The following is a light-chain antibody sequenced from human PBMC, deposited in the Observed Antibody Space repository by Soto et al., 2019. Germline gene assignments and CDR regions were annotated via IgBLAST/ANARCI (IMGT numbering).Light chain of an antibody. CDR2: GAS. CDR3: QQYNNWPPWT. Sequence: EIVMTQSPATLSVSPGERATLSCRASQSVSSNLAWYQQKPGQAPRLLIYGASTRATGIPARFSGSGSGTESTLTISRLQSEDFAGYYCQQYNNWPPWTFGQGTKVEI. V-gene: IGKV3-15*01. J-gene: IGKJ1*01. CDR1: QSVSSN.